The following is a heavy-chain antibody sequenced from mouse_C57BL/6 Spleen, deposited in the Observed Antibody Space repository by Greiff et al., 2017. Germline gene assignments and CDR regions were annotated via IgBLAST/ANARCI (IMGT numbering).Heavy chain of an antibody. V-gene: IGHV1-50*01. CDR2: IDPSDSYT. CDR3: ASSPITTVVAKGAMDY. D-gene: IGHD1-1*01. Sequence: QVHVKQPGAELVKPGASVKLSCKASGYTFTSYWMQWVKQRPGQGLEWIGEIDPSDSYTNYNQKFKGKATLTVDTSSSTAYMQLSSLTSEDSAVYYCASSPITTVVAKGAMDYWGQGTSVTVSS. J-gene: IGHJ4*01. CDR1: GYTFTSYW.